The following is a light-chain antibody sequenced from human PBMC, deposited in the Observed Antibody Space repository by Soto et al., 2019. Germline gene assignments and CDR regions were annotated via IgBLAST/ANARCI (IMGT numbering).Light chain of an antibody. CDR2: GAS. CDR1: QNLRSS. CDR3: QQRYNWPPT. J-gene: IGKJ1*01. Sequence: VMTQSPATLSVSPGERATLSCRASQNLRSSLAWYQQKPGQAPRLLIYGASTRATGIPARFSGSGSGTEFTLTISSLQSEDFALYYCQQRYNWPPTFGQGTKVDIK. V-gene: IGKV3-15*01.